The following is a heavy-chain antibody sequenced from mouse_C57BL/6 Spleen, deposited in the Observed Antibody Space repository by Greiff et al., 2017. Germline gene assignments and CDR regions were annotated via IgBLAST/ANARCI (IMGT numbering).Heavy chain of an antibody. Sequence: EVQLVESGPELVKPGASVKMSCKASGYTFTDYNMHWVKQSPGKSLEWIGYINPNNGGTSYNQKFKGKATLTVNKSSSTAYMELRSLTSEDSAVYYCGRRGDDYDGYYYAMDYWGQGTSVTVSS. D-gene: IGHD2-4*01. CDR1: GYTFTDYN. V-gene: IGHV1-22*01. J-gene: IGHJ4*01. CDR2: INPNNGGT. CDR3: GRRGDDYDGYYYAMDY.